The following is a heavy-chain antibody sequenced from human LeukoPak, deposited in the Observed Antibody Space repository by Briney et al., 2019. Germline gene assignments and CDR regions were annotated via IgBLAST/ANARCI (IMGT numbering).Heavy chain of an antibody. CDR2: IYHSGST. J-gene: IGHJ5*02. CDR3: ARGIRDRGAPIITNWFDP. V-gene: IGHV4-34*01. Sequence: SETLSLTCAVYGGSFSGYYWSWIRQPPGKGLEWIGYIYHSGSTYYNPSLKSRVTISVDRSKNQFSLKLSSVTAADTAVYYCARGIRDRGAPIITNWFDPWGQGTLVTVSS. CDR1: GGSFSGYY. D-gene: IGHD3-10*01.